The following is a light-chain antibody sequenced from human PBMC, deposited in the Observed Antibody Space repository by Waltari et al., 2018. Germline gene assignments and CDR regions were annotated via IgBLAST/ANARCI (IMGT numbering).Light chain of an antibody. CDR3: QHYVRLPAT. Sequence: EIVLTQSPGTLSLPPGERATLFCRASQSRTRALAWYQQKPGQAPRPLIYGTSSRATGIPDRFSGSGSGTDFSLTISRLEPEDFAVYYCQHYVRLPATFGQGTKVEIK. CDR1: QSRTRA. V-gene: IGKV3-20*01. CDR2: GTS. J-gene: IGKJ1*01.